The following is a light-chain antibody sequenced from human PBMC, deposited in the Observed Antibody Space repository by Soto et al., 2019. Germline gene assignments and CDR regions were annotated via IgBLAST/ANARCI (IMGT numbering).Light chain of an antibody. CDR1: SSNIGSNT. CDR3: ATWDDRLNGPV. CDR2: NNN. V-gene: IGLV1-44*01. Sequence: VLTHPPSSSGTPWQRVTISCSGSSSNIGSNTINWYQQLPGTAPKLLIYNNNQRPSGVPDRFSGSKSGTSASLAISGLQSEDEADYYCATWDDRLNGPVFGTGTKVTVL. J-gene: IGLJ1*01.